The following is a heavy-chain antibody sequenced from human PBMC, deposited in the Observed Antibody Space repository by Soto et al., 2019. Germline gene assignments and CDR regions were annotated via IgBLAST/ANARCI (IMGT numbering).Heavy chain of an antibody. CDR1: GGTFSSYT. J-gene: IGHJ4*02. Sequence: QVQLVQSGAEVKKPGSSVKVSCKASGGTFSSYTISWVRQAPGQGLEWMGRIIPILGIANYAQKFQGRVTITADKSTSTAYMELSSLRSEDTAVYYCARLRGVGDYFDYWGQGTLVTVSS. V-gene: IGHV1-69*02. CDR2: IIPILGIA. CDR3: ARLRGVGDYFDY. D-gene: IGHD3-10*01.